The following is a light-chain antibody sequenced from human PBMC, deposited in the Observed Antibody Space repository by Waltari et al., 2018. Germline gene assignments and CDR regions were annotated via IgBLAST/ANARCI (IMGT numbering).Light chain of an antibody. J-gene: IGKJ2*01. V-gene: IGKV3-15*01. CDR1: QKVGNK. CDR2: DTS. CDR3: QQYHYWPPAYS. Sequence: EIVLTQSPATLSVSPGERVTLFCRASQKVGNKLAWYQQKPGQAPRLLISDTSTRATGIPSRFSGSGSETEFTLTITSLQTDDLATYYCQQYHYWPPAYSFGQGTRLEIK.